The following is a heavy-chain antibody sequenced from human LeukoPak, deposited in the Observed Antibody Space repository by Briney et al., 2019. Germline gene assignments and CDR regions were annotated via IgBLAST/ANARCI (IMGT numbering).Heavy chain of an antibody. Sequence: SQTLSLTCTVSGGSISSGSYYWSWIRQSAGKGLEWVGRIYSTGSTSYNPSLTSRVTISRDTSKNQFSLNLSSVTAADTAVYYCAWQQLVLGPIDYWGQGTLVTVSS. V-gene: IGHV4-61*02. CDR3: AWQQLVLGPIDY. J-gene: IGHJ4*02. CDR2: IYSTGST. D-gene: IGHD6-13*01. CDR1: GGSISSGSYY.